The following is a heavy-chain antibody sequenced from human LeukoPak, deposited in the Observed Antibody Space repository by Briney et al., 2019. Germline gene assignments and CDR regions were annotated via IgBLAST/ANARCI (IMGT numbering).Heavy chain of an antibody. V-gene: IGHV3-7*01. CDR3: ARLGLEVGGPNWFDP. J-gene: IGHJ5*02. CDR2: IKRDGSQK. CDR1: GFSFSSNW. Sequence: GGSLRLSRAAPGFSFSSNWMGWVRQAPGKGLEWVAHIKRDGSQKYYLDSVKGRFTISRDNAKNSLYLQMNSLRVEDTAVYYCARLGLEVGGPNWFDPWGQGTLVTVSS. D-gene: IGHD1-1*01.